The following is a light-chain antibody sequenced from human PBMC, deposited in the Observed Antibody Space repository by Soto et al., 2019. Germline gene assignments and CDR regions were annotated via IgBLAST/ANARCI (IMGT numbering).Light chain of an antibody. CDR3: QQYNNWPIT. CDR1: QSVSSY. Sequence: EIVLTQSPATLSLSPGERATLSCRASQSVSSYLAWYQQKPGQAPRLLIYGASTRATDIPARFSGSGSVTEFTLTISSLQSEDFAVYYCQQYNNWPITFGQGTRLEIK. J-gene: IGKJ5*01. CDR2: GAS. V-gene: IGKV3D-15*01.